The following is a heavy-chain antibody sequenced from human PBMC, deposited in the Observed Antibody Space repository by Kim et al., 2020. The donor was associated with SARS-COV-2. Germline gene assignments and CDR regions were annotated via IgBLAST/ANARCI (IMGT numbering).Heavy chain of an antibody. J-gene: IGHJ4*02. Sequence: GESLKISCKGSGDRLTNYWIGWVRQMPGKGLEWVGIIYPGDSDTRYSPSFQGQVTISADKSISTAYLQWSSLKASDTAMYYCAGGYSYGYLAWGQGTLVSVSS. CDR2: IYPGDSDT. CDR3: AGGYSYGYLA. V-gene: IGHV5-51*01. CDR1: GDRLTNYW. D-gene: IGHD5-18*01.